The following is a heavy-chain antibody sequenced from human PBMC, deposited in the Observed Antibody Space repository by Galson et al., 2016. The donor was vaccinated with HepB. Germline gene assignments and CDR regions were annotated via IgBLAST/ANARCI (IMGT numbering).Heavy chain of an antibody. D-gene: IGHD3-16*01. Sequence: SLRLSCAASGFTFVDSAMHWVRQTPGKGLEWVSGIYYNSDRIGYADSVRGRFTISRDNARNSLYLQMNSLEPEDSALYYCVRVRAPGGAGVWGQGTTVTVSS. CDR2: IYYNSDRI. V-gene: IGHV3-9*01. CDR1: GFTFVDSA. J-gene: IGHJ6*02. CDR3: VRVRAPGGAGV.